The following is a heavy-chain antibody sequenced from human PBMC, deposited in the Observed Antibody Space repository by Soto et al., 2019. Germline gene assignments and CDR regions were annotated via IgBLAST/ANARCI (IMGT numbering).Heavy chain of an antibody. Sequence: QVQLVESGGGVVQPGRSLRLSCAASGFTFSSYAMHWVRQAPGKGLEWVAVISYDGSNKYYADSGKGRFTISRDNSKNTLYLQMNSLSAEDTAVYYCARGATQLRFLEWLSPPDYYYYGMDVWGQGTTVTVSS. CDR1: GFTFSSYA. CDR2: ISYDGSNK. D-gene: IGHD3-3*01. CDR3: ARGATQLRFLEWLSPPDYYYYGMDV. V-gene: IGHV3-30-3*01. J-gene: IGHJ6*02.